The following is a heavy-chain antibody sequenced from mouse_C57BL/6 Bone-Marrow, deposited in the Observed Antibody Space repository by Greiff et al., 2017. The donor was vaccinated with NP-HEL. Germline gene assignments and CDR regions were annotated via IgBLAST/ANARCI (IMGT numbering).Heavy chain of an antibody. CDR1: GFSLTSYG. CDR3: DRKLGHYYAKGD. V-gene: IGHV2-2*01. CDR2: IWSCGST. J-gene: IGHJ4*01. Sequence: VKLVESGPGLVQPSQSLSITCTVSGFSLTSYGVHWVRQSPGKGLEWLGVIWSCGSTDYNAPFISRLSISKDNSNRQVFLKMNSLQADDTAIYYCDRKLGHYYAKGDWGQSTSVTVAS. D-gene: IGHD4-1*01.